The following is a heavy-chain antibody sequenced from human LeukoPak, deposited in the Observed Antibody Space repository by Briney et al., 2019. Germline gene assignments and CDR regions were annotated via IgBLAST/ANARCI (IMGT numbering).Heavy chain of an antibody. CDR1: GGSISGYY. CDR2: IYYSGST. Sequence: SETLSLTCTVSGGSISGYYWSWIRQPPGKGLEWIGYIYYSGSTNYNPSLKSRVTISVDTSKNQFSLKLSSVTAADTAVYYCAREQGYRNNWFDPWGQGTLVTVSS. J-gene: IGHJ5*02. CDR3: AREQGYRNNWFDP. D-gene: IGHD1-1*01. V-gene: IGHV4-59*01.